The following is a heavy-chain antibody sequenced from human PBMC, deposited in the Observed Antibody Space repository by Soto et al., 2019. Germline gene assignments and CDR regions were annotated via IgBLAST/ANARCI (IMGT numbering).Heavy chain of an antibody. J-gene: IGHJ4*02. V-gene: IGHV3-11*06. D-gene: IGHD6-19*01. CDR2: ISGSSRYT. CDR3: ARHTSGWHYYDY. CDR1: GLNFSDHY. Sequence: GGSMRLSCAASGLNFSDHYMNWIRQAPGKGLEWVSYISGSSRYTNFADSVKGRFTISRDNAKNSLYLQMNSLRAEDTAVYYCARHTSGWHYYDYWGQGTPVTVSS.